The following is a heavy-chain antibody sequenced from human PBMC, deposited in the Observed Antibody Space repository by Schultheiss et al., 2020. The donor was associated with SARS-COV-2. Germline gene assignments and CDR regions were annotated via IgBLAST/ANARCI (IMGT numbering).Heavy chain of an antibody. CDR2: ISSSSSTI. V-gene: IGHV3-48*04. CDR3: ARRTMLAFDY. Sequence: GGSLRLSCAASGFTFSSYSMNWVRQAPGKGLEWVSYISSSSSTIYYADSVKGRFTISRDNAKNSLYLQMNSLRAGDTAVYYCARRTMLAFDYWGQGTLVTVSS. D-gene: IGHD1-14*01. J-gene: IGHJ4*02. CDR1: GFTFSSYS.